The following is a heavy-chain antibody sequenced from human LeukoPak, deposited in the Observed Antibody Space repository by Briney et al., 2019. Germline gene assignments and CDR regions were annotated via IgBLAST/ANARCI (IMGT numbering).Heavy chain of an antibody. CDR2: INYNGESI. CDR3: ARDHGYNWFDP. J-gene: IGHJ5*02. D-gene: IGHD3-10*01. V-gene: IGHV3-48*03. CDR1: GFTFSSYE. Sequence: GGSLRLSCAASGFTFSSYEMNWVRQAPGKGLEWLSYINYNGESIYYADSVKGRFTVSRDNARGSLSLQMNSLRGEDTAAYYCARDHGYNWFDPWGQGTLVTVSS.